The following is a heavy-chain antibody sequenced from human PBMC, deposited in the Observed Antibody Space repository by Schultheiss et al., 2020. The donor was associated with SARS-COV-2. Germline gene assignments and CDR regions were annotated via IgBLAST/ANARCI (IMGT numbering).Heavy chain of an antibody. V-gene: IGHV5-51*01. J-gene: IGHJ4*02. CDR2: IYPGDSDT. D-gene: IGHD2-21*01. CDR1: GYSFISYW. CDR3: ARHAYSTGGLVGY. Sequence: GESLKISCKGSGYSFISYWIGWVRQMPGKGLEWMGVIYPGDSDTRYSPSFQGQVTISADKSISTAYLQWSSLKASDTAMYYCARHAYSTGGLVGYWGQGTLVTVSS.